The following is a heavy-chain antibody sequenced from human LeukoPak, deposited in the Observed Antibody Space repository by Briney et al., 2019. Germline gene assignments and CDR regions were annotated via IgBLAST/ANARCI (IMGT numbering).Heavy chain of an antibody. D-gene: IGHD4-17*01. CDR3: ARVVYGDSVPERDYYYMDV. J-gene: IGHJ6*03. CDR2: IYESGST. Sequence: SETLSLTCIVSGGPISTNNYYWGWIRQPPGQGLEWIGSIYESGSTYYNPSLKSRVTISVDTSKNQFSLKLSSVTAADTAVYYCARVVYGDSVPERDYYYMDVWGKGTTVTVSS. V-gene: IGHV4-39*01. CDR1: GGPISTNNYY.